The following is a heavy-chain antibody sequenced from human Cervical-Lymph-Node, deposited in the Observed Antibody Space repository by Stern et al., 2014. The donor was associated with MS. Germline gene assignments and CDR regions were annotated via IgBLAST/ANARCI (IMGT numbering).Heavy chain of an antibody. CDR3: AKDSKMLALDY. V-gene: IGHV3-30*18. CDR2: ISYDGSNK. CDR1: GFTFSSYD. D-gene: IGHD3-10*02. Sequence: VQLVESGGGVVQPGRSLRLSCAASGFTFSSYDMHWVRQAPGKGLEWVAVISYDGSNKYYADSVKGRFTISRDNSKNTLYLQMNSLRAEDTAVYYCAKDSKMLALDYWGQGTLVTVSS. J-gene: IGHJ4*02.